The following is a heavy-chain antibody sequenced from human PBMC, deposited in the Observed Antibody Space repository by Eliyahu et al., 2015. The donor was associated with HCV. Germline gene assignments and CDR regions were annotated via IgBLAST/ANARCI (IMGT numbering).Heavy chain of an antibody. CDR2: IGTAGDT. CDR1: GFTFGTYX. Sequence: EVQLVESGGGLVQPGGSLRLSCAASGFTFGTYXMHWVRQVTGQGLEWVSGIGTAGDTYYSDSVKGRFTTSRENAKNSLYLQMNNLRAGDTAVYYCVRGSYCSGGRCYPVGAFDIWGQGTKVTVSS. CDR3: VRGSYCSGGRCYPVGAFDI. J-gene: IGHJ3*02. D-gene: IGHD2-15*01. V-gene: IGHV3-13*01.